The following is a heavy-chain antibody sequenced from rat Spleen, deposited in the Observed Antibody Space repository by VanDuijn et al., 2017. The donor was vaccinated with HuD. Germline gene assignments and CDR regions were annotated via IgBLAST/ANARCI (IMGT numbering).Heavy chain of an antibody. Sequence: EVQLVESGGGFVQPGGSLKLSCAASDFTFSNFGMAWVRQAPTKGLEWVASITNSGGSTYYRDSVKGRFTITRDNAKRTLYLQMDSLSSEDTATYYWTKVAYYGYWDWGQGVMVTVSS. V-gene: IGHV5S23*01. D-gene: IGHD1-7*01. CDR3: TKVAYYGYWD. CDR2: ITNSGGST. J-gene: IGHJ2*01. CDR1: DFTFSNFG.